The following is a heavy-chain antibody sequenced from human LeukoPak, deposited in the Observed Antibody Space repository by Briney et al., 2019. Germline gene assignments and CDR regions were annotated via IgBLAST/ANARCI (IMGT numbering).Heavy chain of an antibody. V-gene: IGHV4-34*01. Sequence: SETLSLPCAVYGGSFSGYYWSWIRQPPGKGLEWLGENNHSGSTNYNPSLKSRVTISVDTSKNQFSLKLSSVTAADTAVYYCAREAPEILTGWLYYYYMDVWGKGTTVTVSS. CDR1: GGSFSGYY. CDR3: AREAPEILTGWLYYYYMDV. CDR2: NNHSGST. J-gene: IGHJ6*03. D-gene: IGHD3-9*01.